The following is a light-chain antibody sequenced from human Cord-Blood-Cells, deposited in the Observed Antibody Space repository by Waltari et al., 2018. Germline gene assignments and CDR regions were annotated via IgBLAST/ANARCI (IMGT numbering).Light chain of an antibody. Sequence: QSALTQPASVSGSPGQQITISCTGTSSDVGGYNYVSWYQQHPGKAPKLMVYDVSNRPSGVSTRFSGSKSGNTASLTISGLQAEDEADYYCSSYTSSSTPYVFGTGTKVTVL. CDR2: DVS. CDR3: SSYTSSSTPYV. V-gene: IGLV2-14*01. J-gene: IGLJ1*01. CDR1: SSDVGGYNY.